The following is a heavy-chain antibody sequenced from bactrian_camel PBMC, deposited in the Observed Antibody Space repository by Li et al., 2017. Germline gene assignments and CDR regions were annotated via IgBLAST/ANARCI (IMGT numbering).Heavy chain of an antibody. CDR3: AYRRGVPITPCVADPAQFGD. D-gene: IGHD2*01. CDR2: LYIGGSRT. Sequence: VQLVESGGGSVQAGGSLRLSCAASGVVNVIGWFRQAPGKEREGVAALYIGGSRTYVSDSVKGRFTISQDVAKNTVALQLNSLKPEDTAMYYCAYRRGVPITPCVADPAQFGDWGKGTQVTVS. CDR1: GVVNV. J-gene: IGHJ6*01. V-gene: IGHV3S40*01.